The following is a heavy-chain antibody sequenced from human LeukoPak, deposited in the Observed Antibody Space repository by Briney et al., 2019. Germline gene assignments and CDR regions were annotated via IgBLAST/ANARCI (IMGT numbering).Heavy chain of an antibody. Sequence: PGGSLRLSCAASGFIFKNYVMGWVRQAPGQGLEWVSVITGGGDTTYYADSVQGRFTISRDNSKNTLSLQMNSLRAEDTAEYYCARGVGASDWGQGTLVTVSS. D-gene: IGHD1-26*01. V-gene: IGHV3-23*01. J-gene: IGHJ4*02. CDR1: GFIFKNYV. CDR2: ITGGGDTT. CDR3: ARGVGASD.